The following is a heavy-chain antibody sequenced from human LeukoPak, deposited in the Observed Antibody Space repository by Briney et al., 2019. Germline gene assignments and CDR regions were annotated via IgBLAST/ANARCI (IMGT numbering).Heavy chain of an antibody. CDR1: GYSFTSYW. J-gene: IGHJ4*02. Sequence: GESLKISCKGSGYSFTSYWIGWVRQMPGKGLEWMGIIYPGDSDTRYSPSFQGQVTISADKSISTAYLQWSSLKASDTAMYYCARPRGCSYGGPDRFDYWGQGTLVTVSS. D-gene: IGHD5-18*01. CDR2: IYPGDSDT. CDR3: ARPRGCSYGGPDRFDY. V-gene: IGHV5-51*01.